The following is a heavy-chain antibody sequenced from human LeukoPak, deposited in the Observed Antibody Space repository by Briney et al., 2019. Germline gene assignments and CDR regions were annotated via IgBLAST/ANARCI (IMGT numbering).Heavy chain of an antibody. CDR1: GFTFSSYG. D-gene: IGHD3-10*01. V-gene: IGHV3-33*01. J-gene: IGHJ4*02. CDR3: AREELWFGELLYDY. Sequence: GGSLRLSCAASGFTFSSYGMHWVRQAPGKGLEWVAVIWYDGSNKYYADSVKGRFTISRDNSKNTLYLQINGLRAEGTAVYYCAREELWFGELLYDYWGQGTLVTVSS. CDR2: IWYDGSNK.